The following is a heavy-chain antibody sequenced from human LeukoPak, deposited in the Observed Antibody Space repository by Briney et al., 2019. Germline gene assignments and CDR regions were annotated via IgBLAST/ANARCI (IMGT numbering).Heavy chain of an antibody. V-gene: IGHV3-23*01. D-gene: IGHD3-9*01. CDR1: GFTFSSYA. CDR2: ITGSGGSA. CDR3: AKATAYFLEYFQN. Sequence: GGSLRLSCAASGFTFSSYAMSWVRQAPGKELEWVSCITGSGGSAYYADSVRGRFTVSRDNSRNILDLQMNSLRAEDTAVYYCAKATAYFLEYFQNWGPGTLVIVSS. J-gene: IGHJ1*01.